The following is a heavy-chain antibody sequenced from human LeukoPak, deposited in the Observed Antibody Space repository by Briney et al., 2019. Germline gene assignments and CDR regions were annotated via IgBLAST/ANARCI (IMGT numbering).Heavy chain of an antibody. CDR1: GFTFSSYG. Sequence: GGSLRLSCAASGFTFSSYGMSWVRQAPGKGLEWVSAISGSGGSTYYADSVKGRFTISRDNAKNSLYLQMNSLRAEDTAVYYCARCGSEMDVWGKGTTVTVSS. D-gene: IGHD3-10*01. CDR2: ISGSGGST. J-gene: IGHJ6*04. V-gene: IGHV3-23*01. CDR3: ARCGSEMDV.